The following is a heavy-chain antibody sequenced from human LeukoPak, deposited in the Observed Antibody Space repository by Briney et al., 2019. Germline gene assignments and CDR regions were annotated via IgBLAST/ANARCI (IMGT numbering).Heavy chain of an antibody. CDR2: IIPIFGTP. Sequence: ASVKVSCKASGGTFSSYAISWVRQAPGQGLEWMGGIIPIFGTPNYAQKLQGRVTITADESTSTAYMELSSLRSEDTAVYYCARAPYNYDSSGYYYYYYGMDVWGQGTTVTVSS. J-gene: IGHJ6*02. CDR1: GGTFSSYA. V-gene: IGHV1-69*01. D-gene: IGHD3-22*01. CDR3: ARAPYNYDSSGYYYYYYGMDV.